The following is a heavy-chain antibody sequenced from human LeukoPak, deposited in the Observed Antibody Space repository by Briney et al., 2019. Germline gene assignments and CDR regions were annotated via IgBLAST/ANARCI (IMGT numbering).Heavy chain of an antibody. CDR1: GGSISSSNW. V-gene: IGHV4-4*02. CDR3: ARAGSSWQLAESGFDY. Sequence: SETLSLTCAVSGGSISSSNWWCWVRQPPGKGLEWIWEIYHSGSTNYNPSLKSRVTISVDKSKNQFSLKLSSVTAADTAVYYGARAGSSWQLAESGFDYWGQGTLVTVSS. CDR2: IYHSGST. J-gene: IGHJ4*02. D-gene: IGHD6-13*01.